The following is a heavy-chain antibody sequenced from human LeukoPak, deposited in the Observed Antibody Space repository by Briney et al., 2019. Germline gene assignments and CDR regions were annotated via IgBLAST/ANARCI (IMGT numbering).Heavy chain of an antibody. Sequence: GASVKVSCKASGYTFTGYYMHWVRQAPGQGLGWMGWINPNSGGTNYAQKFQGRVTMTRDTSISTAYMELSRLRSDDTAVYYCARMTYYYDSSGYWQNFDYWGQGTLVTVSS. J-gene: IGHJ4*02. V-gene: IGHV1-2*02. CDR3: ARMTYYYDSSGYWQNFDY. D-gene: IGHD3-22*01. CDR1: GYTFTGYY. CDR2: INPNSGGT.